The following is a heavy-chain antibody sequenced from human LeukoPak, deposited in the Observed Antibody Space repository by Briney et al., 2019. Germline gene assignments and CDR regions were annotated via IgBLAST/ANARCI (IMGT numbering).Heavy chain of an antibody. J-gene: IGHJ6*03. CDR1: GYTFTGYY. CDR3: ARGYYDSSGYYYYYYMDV. V-gene: IGHV1-2*02. Sequence: GASVKVSCKASGYTFTGYYMHWVRQAPGQGLEWMGWINPNSGGTNYAQKFQGRVTMTRDTSISTAFMELSRLRSDDTAVYYCARGYYDSSGYYYYYYMDVWGKGTTVTVSS. CDR2: INPNSGGT. D-gene: IGHD3-22*01.